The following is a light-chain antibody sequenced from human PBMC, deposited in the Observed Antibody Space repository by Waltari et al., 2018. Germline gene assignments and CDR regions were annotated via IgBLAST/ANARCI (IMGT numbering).Light chain of an antibody. CDR2: DVN. CDR1: CSDVGNYNL. J-gene: IGLJ3*02. V-gene: IGLV2-23*02. CDR3: CSYAGSSVSV. Sequence: QSALTQTATVSGSPGQSITISCTGSCSDVGNYNLVSWYQQHPGEAPKLNIYDVNKRPLGVSHLFSGSKSGNTASLTISGLQAADEADYYCCSYAGSSVSVFGGGTKVTVL.